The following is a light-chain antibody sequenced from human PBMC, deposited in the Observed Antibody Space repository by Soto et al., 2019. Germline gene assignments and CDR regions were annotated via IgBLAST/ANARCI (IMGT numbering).Light chain of an antibody. CDR1: SSDVGGYNY. J-gene: IGLJ2*01. CDR3: CSYAGSYTVL. Sequence: QSALTQPRSVSGSPGQSVPISCTGTSSDVGGYNYVSWYQQHPGKAPKLMICDVSKRPSGVPDRFSGSKSGNTASLTISGLQAEDEADYYCCSYAGSYTVLFGGGTKVTVL. CDR2: DVS. V-gene: IGLV2-11*01.